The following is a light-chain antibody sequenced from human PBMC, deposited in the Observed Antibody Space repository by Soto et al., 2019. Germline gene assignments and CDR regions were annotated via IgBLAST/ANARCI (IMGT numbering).Light chain of an antibody. CDR3: MQATQSYT. CDR1: QSLVHIDGNTY. Sequence: DIVLTQTRLSSPVTLGQPASISCRSSQSLVHIDGNTYFNWLQQRPGQPPRLLIYKISNRVPGVPDRFSGSGAGTDFTLKISRVEAEDGGVFYCMQATQSYTFGQGTRLEIK. CDR2: KIS. J-gene: IGKJ2*01. V-gene: IGKV2-24*01.